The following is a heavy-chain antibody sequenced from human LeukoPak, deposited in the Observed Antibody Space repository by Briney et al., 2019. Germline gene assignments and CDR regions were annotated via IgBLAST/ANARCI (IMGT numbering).Heavy chain of an antibody. V-gene: IGHV3-21*01. CDR3: ATLTDTNWFDP. CDR1: GFTVSRNY. CDR2: ISSSRSYI. J-gene: IGHJ5*02. Sequence: GGSLRLSCAVSGFTVSRNYMSWVRQAPGKGLEWVSSISSSRSYIYYADSVKGRFTISRDNAKNSLYLQMNSLRADDTAVYYCATLTDTNWFDPWGQGTLVTVSS.